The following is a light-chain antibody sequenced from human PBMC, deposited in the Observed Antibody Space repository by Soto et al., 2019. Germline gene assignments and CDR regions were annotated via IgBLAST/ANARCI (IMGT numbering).Light chain of an antibody. V-gene: IGLV2-14*01. J-gene: IGLJ2*01. CDR3: SSYTSSSTLVV. CDR2: DVS. Sequence: QSALTQPASVAGSPGQSITISCTGTISDVGGYHYVSWYQQHPGKATKLMIYDVSNRPSGVSNSFSGSKSGNTASLTISGLPAEDEAYYYCSSYTSSSTLVVFGGGTKLAVL. CDR1: ISDVGGYHY.